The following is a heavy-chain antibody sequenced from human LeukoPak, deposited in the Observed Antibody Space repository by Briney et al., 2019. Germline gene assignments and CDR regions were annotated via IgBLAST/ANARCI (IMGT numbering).Heavy chain of an antibody. V-gene: IGHV3-9*01. D-gene: IGHD3-16*01. CDR1: GFIFNNYA. Sequence: GRSLRLSCAGSGFIFNNYAMHWVRQPPGKGLEWVSGISWNSGSIDYADSVKGRFTISRDNAKNSLYLQMNSLRAEDTAVYYCARDSIMIGISDYWGQGTLVTVSS. CDR3: ARDSIMIGISDY. CDR2: ISWNSGSI. J-gene: IGHJ4*02.